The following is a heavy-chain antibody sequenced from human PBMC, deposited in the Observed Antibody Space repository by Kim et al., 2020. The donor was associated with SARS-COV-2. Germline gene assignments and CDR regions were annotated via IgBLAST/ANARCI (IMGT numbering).Heavy chain of an antibody. CDR2: SRNKANSDTT. CDR1: GFTFSDHY. D-gene: IGHD1-26*01. J-gene: IGHJ4*02. Sequence: GGSLRLSCVVSGFTFSDHYIDWVRQAPGKGLEWVARSRNKANSDTTEYAASVRGRFTISRDGSKSSVYLQMNSLKTEDTAVYYCARSYSGSYYDFDYWGRGTLVTVSS. CDR3: ARSYSGSYYDFDY. V-gene: IGHV3-72*01.